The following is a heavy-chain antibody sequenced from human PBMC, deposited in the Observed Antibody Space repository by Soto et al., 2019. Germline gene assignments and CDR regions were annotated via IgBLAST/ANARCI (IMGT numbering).Heavy chain of an antibody. CDR2: ISSGGTYI. CDR3: ARLTVTPNYAMDV. CDR1: GFILRDYY. J-gene: IGHJ6*02. D-gene: IGHD4-17*01. Sequence: GGSLRLSCAASGFILRDYYMTWIRQAPGKGLDYISYISSGGTYISYADSVKGRFTISRDNAKNSLFLQLNSLRAEDTGVYFCARLTVTPNYAMDVWGQGTTVTVSS. V-gene: IGHV3-11*06.